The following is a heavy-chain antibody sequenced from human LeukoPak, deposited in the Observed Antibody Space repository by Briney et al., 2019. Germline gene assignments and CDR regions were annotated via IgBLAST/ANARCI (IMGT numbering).Heavy chain of an antibody. D-gene: IGHD3-9*01. V-gene: IGHV4-59*01. Sequence: SETLSLTSTGAGGSSRSYYWSLMRQPPWPGPDRIGYIYYSGSTNYNPSLKSRVTISVDTSKNQFSLKLSSVTAADTAVYYCARGHYDILTGYRQYYFDYWGQGTLVTVSS. CDR1: GGSSRSYY. CDR2: IYYSGST. CDR3: ARGHYDILTGYRQYYFDY. J-gene: IGHJ4*02.